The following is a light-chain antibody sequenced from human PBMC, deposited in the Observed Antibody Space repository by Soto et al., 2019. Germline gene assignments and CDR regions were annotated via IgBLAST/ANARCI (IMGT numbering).Light chain of an antibody. V-gene: IGLV2-8*01. Sequence: QSALTQPPSASGSPGQSVTISRTGTRSDVGDYNYVSWYQQHPGKAPKLIIYEVNKRPSGVPDRFSGSKSGNTASLSVSGLQADDEADYYCSSDAGSNNLEVFGGGTKLTVL. J-gene: IGLJ2*01. CDR1: RSDVGDYNY. CDR3: SSDAGSNNLEV. CDR2: EVN.